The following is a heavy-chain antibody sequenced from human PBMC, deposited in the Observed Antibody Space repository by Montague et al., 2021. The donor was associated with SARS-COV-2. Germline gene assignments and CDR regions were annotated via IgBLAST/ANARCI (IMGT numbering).Heavy chain of an antibody. Sequence: CAISGDSVSRNSAAWNWIRQSPSRGLEWLGRTYYRSKWYNDCAVSVKSRITINPDTSKNQISLQQNSVTPEDTAVYYCARTSASSDYWGQGTLVTVSS. V-gene: IGHV6-1*01. CDR2: TYYRSKWYN. CDR3: ARTSASSDY. D-gene: IGHD1-26*01. J-gene: IGHJ4*02. CDR1: GDSVSRNSAA.